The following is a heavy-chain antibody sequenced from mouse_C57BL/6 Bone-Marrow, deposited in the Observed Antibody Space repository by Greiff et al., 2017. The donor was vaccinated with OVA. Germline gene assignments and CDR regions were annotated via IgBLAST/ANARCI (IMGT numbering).Heavy chain of an antibody. V-gene: IGHV1-82*01. CDR3: ARQDYGSSYGGYYAMDY. D-gene: IGHD1-1*01. Sequence: QVQLQQSGPELVKPGASVKISCKASGYAFSSSWMNWVKQRPGKGLEWIGRIYPGDGDTNYNGKFKGKATLTADKSSSTAYMQLSSLTSEDSAVYFCARQDYGSSYGGYYAMDYWGQGTSVTVSS. CDR1: GYAFSSSW. CDR2: IYPGDGDT. J-gene: IGHJ4*01.